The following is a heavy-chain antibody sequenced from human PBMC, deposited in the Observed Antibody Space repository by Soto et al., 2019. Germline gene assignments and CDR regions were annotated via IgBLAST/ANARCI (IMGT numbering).Heavy chain of an antibody. CDR3: ERHLSARDGFAL. CDR1: GYRFSDYC. D-gene: IGHD3-10*01. J-gene: IGHJ2*01. CDR2: FDPSDSQI. V-gene: IGHV5-10-1*01. Sequence: GESRKISCNGSGYRFSDYCISWVPQMPGKGLEWMGSFDPSDSQIQYSPSFQGHITISGDKSFSTAYLQWRTLKAADTAIDYCERHLSARDGFALWGRGTLVTVSS.